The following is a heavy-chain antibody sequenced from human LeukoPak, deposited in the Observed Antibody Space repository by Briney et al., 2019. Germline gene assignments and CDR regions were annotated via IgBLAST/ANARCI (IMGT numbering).Heavy chain of an antibody. CDR3: ARVRLGAFDI. J-gene: IGHJ3*02. Sequence: GGSLRLSCAASGVTFSNYWMHWVRQAPGKGPVWVSRINFDGSRTTYADSVKGRFTISRDNAKNTPYLQMNSLRAEDTAVYYCARVRLGAFDIWGQGTMVTVSS. D-gene: IGHD3-16*01. V-gene: IGHV3-74*01. CDR1: GVTFSNYW. CDR2: INFDGSRT.